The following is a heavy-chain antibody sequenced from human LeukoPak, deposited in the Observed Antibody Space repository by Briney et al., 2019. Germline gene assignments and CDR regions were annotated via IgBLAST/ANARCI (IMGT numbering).Heavy chain of an antibody. Sequence: ASVKVSCKASGYTFTGYYMHWVQQAPGQGLEWMGWINPNSGGTNYAQKFQGRGTMTRDTSISTAYMELIRLRSHDTAVYYCVPDEGYSSSWQGDYWGQGTLVTVSS. CDR2: INPNSGGT. CDR3: VPDEGYSSSWQGDY. D-gene: IGHD6-13*01. V-gene: IGHV1-2*02. CDR1: GYTFTGYY. J-gene: IGHJ4*02.